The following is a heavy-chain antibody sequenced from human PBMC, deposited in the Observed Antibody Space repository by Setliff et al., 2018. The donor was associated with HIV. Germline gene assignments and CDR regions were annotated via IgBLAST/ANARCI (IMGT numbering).Heavy chain of an antibody. V-gene: IGHV4-34*01. Sequence: ASETLSLTCAVYGGSFSGYYWSWIRQPPGKGLEWIGEINHSGSTNYNPSPKSRVTISVDTSKNQFSLKLSSVTAADTAVFYCARLTTTYYYDSSAYYHPVWGQGTLVTVSS. CDR3: ARLTTTYYYDSSAYYHPV. CDR2: INHSGST. J-gene: IGHJ4*02. CDR1: GGSFSGYY. D-gene: IGHD3-22*01.